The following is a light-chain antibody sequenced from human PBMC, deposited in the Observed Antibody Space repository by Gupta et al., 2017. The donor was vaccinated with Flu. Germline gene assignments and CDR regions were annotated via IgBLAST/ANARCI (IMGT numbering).Light chain of an antibody. CDR3: QQRGNWPYT. CDR2: DAS. J-gene: IGKJ2*01. Sequence: EIVLTQSPATLSLSPGEGATLSCRASQSVSSYLAWYQQKPGQAPRLLIYDASNRAHGIPARFSGRGVGTELNSTISRLEAEDFALYYCQQRGNWPYTFGQGTKLEIK. CDR1: QSVSSY. V-gene: IGKV3-11*01.